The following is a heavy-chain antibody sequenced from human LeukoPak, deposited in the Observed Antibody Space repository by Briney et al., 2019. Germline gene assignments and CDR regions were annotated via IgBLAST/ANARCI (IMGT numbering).Heavy chain of an antibody. J-gene: IGHJ6*02. CDR3: AKDDYGMDV. CDR2: ISYDANTQ. CDR1: GFTFRNYV. V-gene: IGHV3-30-3*01. Sequence: PGGSLRLSCAASGFTFRNYVMHWVRQAPGKGLEWVAHISYDANTQYYPDSVKGRFTISRDNSKNTLYLQMNSLRAEDTAVYYYAKDDYGMDVWGQGTTVTVSS.